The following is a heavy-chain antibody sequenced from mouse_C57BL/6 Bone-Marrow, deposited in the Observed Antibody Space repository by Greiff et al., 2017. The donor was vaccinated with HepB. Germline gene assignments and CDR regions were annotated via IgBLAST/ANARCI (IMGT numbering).Heavy chain of an antibody. CDR3: VPLGYGSIYGRDY. V-gene: IGHV1-11*01. CDR2: IYPVSGET. J-gene: IGHJ2*01. Sequence: QVQLKESGAELASPGASVTLSCKASGYTFTDHIMNWVKKRPGQGLEWIGRIYPVSGETNYNQKFMGKATFSVDRSSSTVYMVLNSLTSEDPAVYYCVPLGYGSIYGRDYWGQGTTLTVSS. CDR1: GYTFTDHI. D-gene: IGHD1-1*01.